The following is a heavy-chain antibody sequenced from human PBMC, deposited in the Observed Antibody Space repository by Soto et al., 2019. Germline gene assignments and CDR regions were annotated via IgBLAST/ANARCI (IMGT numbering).Heavy chain of an antibody. J-gene: IGHJ4*02. CDR3: IRGPPIDY. CDR2: ITNDGSIT. CDR1: GFTLSSYK. Sequence: EVQLVESGRGQVQPGGSLRLSCVASGFTLSSYKMEWVRQVPGKGLVWISQITNDGSITKYAESVKGRFTISRDNAKNTLYLQMSSLGVEDTAVYYCIRGPPIDYWGQGTLVTVSS. V-gene: IGHV3-74*01.